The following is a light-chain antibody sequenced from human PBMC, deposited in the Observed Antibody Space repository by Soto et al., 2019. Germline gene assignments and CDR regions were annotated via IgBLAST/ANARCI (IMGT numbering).Light chain of an antibody. J-gene: IGLJ2*01. CDR1: SSDVGGYNY. CDR2: EVS. CDR3: SSYAGSNNLV. V-gene: IGLV2-8*01. Sequence: QSALTQPPSASGSPGQSVTISCTGTSSDVGGYNYVSWYQQCPGKAPKVMIYEVSKRPSGVPDRFSGSKSGNTASLTVSGLQAEDEADYYCSSYAGSNNLVFGGGTK.